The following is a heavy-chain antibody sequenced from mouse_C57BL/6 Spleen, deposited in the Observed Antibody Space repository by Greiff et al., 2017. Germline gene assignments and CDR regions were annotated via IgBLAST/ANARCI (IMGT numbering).Heavy chain of an antibody. D-gene: IGHD1-1*01. CDR3: ARDGGNYGSSYSLAMDY. Sequence: EVKLVESGGGLVKPGGSLKLSCAASGFTFSSYAMSWVRQTPEKRLEWVATISDGGSYTYYPDNVKGRFTISRDNAKNNLYLQMSHLKSEDTAMYYCARDGGNYGSSYSLAMDYWGQGTSVTVSS. V-gene: IGHV5-4*01. CDR1: GFTFSSYA. J-gene: IGHJ4*01. CDR2: ISDGGSYT.